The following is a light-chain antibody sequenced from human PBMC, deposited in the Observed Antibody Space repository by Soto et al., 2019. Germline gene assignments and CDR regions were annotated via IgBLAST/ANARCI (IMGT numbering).Light chain of an antibody. J-gene: IGLJ3*02. V-gene: IGLV2-14*01. CDR2: EVS. CDR1: SGDVGGYNY. CDR3: TSYTSSSTWV. Sequence: QSALTQPASVSGSPGQSITISCTGTSGDVGGYNYVSWYQQHPDKAPKLMIYEVSNRPSGVSNRFSGSKSGNTASLTISRLQAEDEADYYCTSYTSSSTWVFGGGTKLTVL.